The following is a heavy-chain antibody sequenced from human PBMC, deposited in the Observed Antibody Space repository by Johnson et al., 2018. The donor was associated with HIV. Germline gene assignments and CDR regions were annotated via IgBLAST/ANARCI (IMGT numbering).Heavy chain of an antibody. CDR3: AKVRRMDAFDI. J-gene: IGHJ3*02. CDR2: ISYDGSNK. V-gene: IGHV3-30*18. CDR1: GFTFSSYW. Sequence: QVQLVESGGGVVQPGGSLRLSRAASGFTFSSYWMHWVRQAPGKGLLWVAVISYDGSNKYYADSVKGRFTISRDNSKNTLYLQMNSLRAEVTAVYYCAKVRRMDAFDIWGQGTMVTVSS. D-gene: IGHD2/OR15-2a*01.